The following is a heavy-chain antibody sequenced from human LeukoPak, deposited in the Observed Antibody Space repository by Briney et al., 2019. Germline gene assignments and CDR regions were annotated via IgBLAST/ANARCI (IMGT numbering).Heavy chain of an antibody. CDR3: ARGSRGYTYG. V-gene: IGHV4-61*01. CDR1: GASVSSGSYY. J-gene: IGHJ4*02. D-gene: IGHD5-18*01. Sequence: PSETLSLTCTVSGASVSSGSYYWSWIRQPPGKGLEWIGYIYYSGSTNYNPSLKSRVTISVDTSKNQFSLKLSSVTAADTAVYYCARGSRGYTYGWGQGTLVTVSS. CDR2: IYYSGST.